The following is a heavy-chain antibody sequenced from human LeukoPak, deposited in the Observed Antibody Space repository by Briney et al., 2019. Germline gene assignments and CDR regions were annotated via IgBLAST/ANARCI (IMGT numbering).Heavy chain of an antibody. CDR3: ARDSRIQPFDDYYYYGMDV. Sequence: ASVKVSCKASGYTFTSYYMHWVRQAPGQGLEWMGIINPSGGSTSYAQKFQGRVTMTRDTSTSTVYMALSSLRSEDTAMYYCARDSRIQPFDDYYYYGMDVWGQGTTVTVSS. J-gene: IGHJ6*02. CDR2: INPSGGST. D-gene: IGHD5-18*01. CDR1: GYTFTSYY. V-gene: IGHV1-46*01.